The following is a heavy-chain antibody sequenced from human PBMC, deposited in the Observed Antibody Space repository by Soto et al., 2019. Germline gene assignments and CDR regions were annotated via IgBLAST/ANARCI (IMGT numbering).Heavy chain of an antibody. D-gene: IGHD3-22*01. J-gene: IGHJ4*02. CDR3: ARVVIYYFDY. CDR2: INHSGST. Sequence: SETLSLTCAVYGGSFSGYYWSWIRQPPGKGLEWIGEINHSGSTNYNPSLKSRVTISVDTSKNQFSLKLSSVTAADTAVYYCARVVIYYFDYWGQGTLVTVSS. CDR1: GGSFSGYY. V-gene: IGHV4-34*01.